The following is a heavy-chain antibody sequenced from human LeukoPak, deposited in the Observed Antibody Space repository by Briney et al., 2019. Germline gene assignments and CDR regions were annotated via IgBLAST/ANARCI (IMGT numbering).Heavy chain of an antibody. D-gene: IGHD3-10*01. CDR3: ARAGSMVRGPDNFDY. CDR2: IYYSGST. J-gene: IGHJ4*02. CDR1: GGSISSSSYY. Sequence: SETLSLTCTVSGGSISSSSYYWGWIRQPPGKGLEWIGSIYYSGSTYYNPSLKSRVTISVDTSKNQFSLKLSSVTAADTAVYYCARAGSMVRGPDNFDYWGQGTLVTVSS. V-gene: IGHV4-39*07.